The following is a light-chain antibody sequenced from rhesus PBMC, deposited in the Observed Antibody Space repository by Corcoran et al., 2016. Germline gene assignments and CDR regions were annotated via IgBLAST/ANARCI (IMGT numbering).Light chain of an antibody. CDR1: QSISSW. CDR3: LQYSSSPFT. V-gene: IGKV1-22*01. Sequence: DIQMTQSPSSLSASVGDTVTITCRASQSISSWLDWYQQKPGKAPKLLIYKASSLKSGVPSRFSGSGSGTDCTLTISSLQPEDFATYYCLQYSSSPFTFGPGTKLDIK. J-gene: IGKJ3*01. CDR2: KAS.